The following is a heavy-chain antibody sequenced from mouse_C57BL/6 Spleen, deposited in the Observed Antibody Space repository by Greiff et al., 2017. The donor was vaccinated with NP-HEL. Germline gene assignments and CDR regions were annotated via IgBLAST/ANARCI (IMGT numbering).Heavy chain of an antibody. V-gene: IGHV1-85*01. CDR2: IYPRDGST. Sequence: QQRPGQGLEWIGWIYPRDGSTKYNEKFKGKATLTVDTSSSTAYMELHSLTSEDSAVYFCARSPRYDYDVFAYWGQGTLVTVSA. J-gene: IGHJ3*01. CDR3: ARSPRYDYDVFAY. D-gene: IGHD2-4*01.